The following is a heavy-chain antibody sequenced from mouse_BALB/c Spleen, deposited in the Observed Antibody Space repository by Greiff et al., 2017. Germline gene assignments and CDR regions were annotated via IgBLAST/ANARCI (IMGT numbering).Heavy chain of an antibody. CDR2: ISPSNGGT. CDR1: GYTFTTYY. D-gene: IGHD2-2*01. Sequence: QVQLKESGAELVKPGASVNLSCKASGYTFTTYYVYWVKQRPGQGLEWIGEISPSNGGTNFNEKFKSKATLTVDKSSSTAYMQLSSLTSEDSAVYFCTNGYDGGFAYWGQGTLVTVSA. V-gene: IGHV1S81*02. CDR3: TNGYDGGFAY. J-gene: IGHJ3*01.